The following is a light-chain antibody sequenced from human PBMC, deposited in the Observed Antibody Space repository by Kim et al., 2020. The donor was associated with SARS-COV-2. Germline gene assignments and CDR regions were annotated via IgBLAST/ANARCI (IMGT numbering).Light chain of an antibody. Sequence: LSPGERAALSCRASESVKTYLAWYQQRPGQAPRLLIYDTSNRATGIPARFSGSGSGTDFTLTISSLEPEDFAVYYCQQRSNWPWTFGQGTKVDIK. CDR2: DTS. CDR3: QQRSNWPWT. J-gene: IGKJ1*01. V-gene: IGKV3-11*01. CDR1: ESVKTY.